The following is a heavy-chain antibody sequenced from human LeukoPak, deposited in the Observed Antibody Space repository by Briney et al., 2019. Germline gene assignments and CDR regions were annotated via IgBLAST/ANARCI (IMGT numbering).Heavy chain of an antibody. CDR3: ARSRGYSGYAD. CDR2: ISSSSSTK. V-gene: IGHV3-48*04. J-gene: IGHJ4*02. CDR1: GLTFSYYS. D-gene: IGHD5-12*01. Sequence: GGSLRLSCAASGLTFSYYSMNWVRQAPGKGLEWVSYISSSSSTKYHADSVKGRFTIFRDNAKNSLYLQMNSLRAEDTAVYYCARSRGYSGYADWGQGTLVTVSS.